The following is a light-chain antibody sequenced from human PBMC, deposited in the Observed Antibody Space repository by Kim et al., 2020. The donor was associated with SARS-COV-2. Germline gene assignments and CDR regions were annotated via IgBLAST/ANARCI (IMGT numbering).Light chain of an antibody. Sequence: DIQMTQSPSSLSASAGDRVTITCRASQSINTYLNWYQQKPGRAPKLLIYGASTLQSGVPSRFSGSGSGTDFTLTISSLQPEDFATYYCQQRCTFGPGTKVDIK. CDR1: QSINTY. V-gene: IGKV1-39*01. CDR2: GAS. J-gene: IGKJ3*01. CDR3: QQRCT.